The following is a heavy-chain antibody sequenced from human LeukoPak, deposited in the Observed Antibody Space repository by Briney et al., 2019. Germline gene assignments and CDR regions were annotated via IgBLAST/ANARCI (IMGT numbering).Heavy chain of an antibody. Sequence: SETLSLTCTVSGASITSYYWSWIRQPAGKGLEWIGRIYASGSTTYNPSLKSRVTMAVDTSKTQFSLKLSSVTAADTAVYYCARLIVVVPAADYWGQGTLVTVSS. CDR1: GASITSYY. V-gene: IGHV4-4*07. CDR2: IYASGST. J-gene: IGHJ4*02. D-gene: IGHD2-2*01. CDR3: ARLIVVVPAADY.